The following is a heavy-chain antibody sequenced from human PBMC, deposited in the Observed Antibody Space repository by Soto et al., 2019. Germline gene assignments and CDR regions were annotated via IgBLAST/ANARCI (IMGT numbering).Heavy chain of an antibody. V-gene: IGHV1-18*01. D-gene: IGHD2-8*01. CDR2: ISTYNGNT. CDR3: ARDEYNNGRNWLNP. J-gene: IGHJ5*02. CDR1: GYTFSNSG. Sequence: VQLVQSGPEVKKPGASVKVSCKASGYTFSNSGFSWMRQAPGQGLEWMGWISTYNGNTNYAQKFQGRLSMTTDTSTSTAFMELRTLRSDDTAVYYCARDEYNNGRNWLNPWGQGTLVTVTS.